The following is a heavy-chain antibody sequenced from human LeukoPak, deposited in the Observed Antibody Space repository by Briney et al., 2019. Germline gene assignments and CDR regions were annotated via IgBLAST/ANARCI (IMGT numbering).Heavy chain of an antibody. Sequence: PSETLSLTCVVSGASVSTSRWNWIRQLPGKGLEWIGCLSYTGKTDYNPSLTSLVTISLATSKNQVSLKLRSVTAADTAIYYCSEGYFEPFDHWGQGILVTVSS. J-gene: IGHJ4*02. CDR1: GASVSTSR. V-gene: IGHV4-59*02. CDR2: LSYTGKT. D-gene: IGHD2/OR15-2a*01. CDR3: SEGYFEPFDH.